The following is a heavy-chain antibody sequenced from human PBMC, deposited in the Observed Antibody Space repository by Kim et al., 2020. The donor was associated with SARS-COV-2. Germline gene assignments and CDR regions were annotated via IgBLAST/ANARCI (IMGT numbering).Heavy chain of an antibody. CDR1: GFSLSTSGVG. Sequence: SGPTLVNPTQTLTLTCTFSGFSLSTSGVGVGWIRQPPGKALEWLALIYWDDDKRYSPSLKSRLTITKDTSKNQVVLTMTNMDPVDTATYYCAHRLRSGSSGWYQSDAFDIWGQGTMVTVSS. CDR2: IYWDDDK. J-gene: IGHJ3*02. V-gene: IGHV2-5*02. D-gene: IGHD6-19*01. CDR3: AHRLRSGSSGWYQSDAFDI.